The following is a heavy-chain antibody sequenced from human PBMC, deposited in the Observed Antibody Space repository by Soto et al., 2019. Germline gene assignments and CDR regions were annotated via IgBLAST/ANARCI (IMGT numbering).Heavy chain of an antibody. CDR3: ARDPLTMVRGVITYYYYGMDV. V-gene: IGHV3-23*01. J-gene: IGHJ6*02. Sequence: LRLSCAASGFTFSSYAMSWVRQAPGKGLEWVSAISGSGGSTYYADSVKGRFTISRDNSKNTLYLQMNSLRAEDTAVYYCARDPLTMVRGVITYYYYGMDVWGQGTTVTVSS. CDR2: ISGSGGST. CDR1: GFTFSSYA. D-gene: IGHD3-10*01.